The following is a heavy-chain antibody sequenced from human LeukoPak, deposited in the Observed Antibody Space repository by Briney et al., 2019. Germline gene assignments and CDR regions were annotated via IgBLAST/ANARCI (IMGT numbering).Heavy chain of an antibody. CDR1: GYTFTSYD. CDR2: MNPNSGNT. D-gene: IGHD1-26*01. V-gene: IGHV1-8*01. J-gene: IGHJ4*02. CDR3: ARGDWELPYYFDY. Sequence: ASVKVSCKASGYTFTSYDINWVRQATGQRLEWMGWMNPNSGNTGYAQKFQGRVTMTRNTSISTAYMELSSLRSEDTAVYYCARGDWELPYYFDYWGQGTLVTVSS.